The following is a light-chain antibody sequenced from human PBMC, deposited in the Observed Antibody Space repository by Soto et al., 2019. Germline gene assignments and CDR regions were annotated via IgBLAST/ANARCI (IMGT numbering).Light chain of an antibody. J-gene: IGLJ3*02. Sequence: QSVLTQSPSASASLGASVKLTCTLSSGHSSYAIAWPQQQPEKGPRYLMKLNSDGSHSKGDGIPDRFSGSSSGAERYLTISSLQSEDEADYYCQTWGTGIGVFGGGTKVTVL. CDR1: SGHSSYA. V-gene: IGLV4-69*01. CDR3: QTWGTGIGV. CDR2: LNSDGSH.